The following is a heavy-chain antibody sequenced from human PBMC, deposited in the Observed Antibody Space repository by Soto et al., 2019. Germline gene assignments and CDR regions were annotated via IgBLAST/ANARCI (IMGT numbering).Heavy chain of an antibody. CDR2: IWYDGSNK. J-gene: IGHJ6*02. V-gene: IGHV3-33*01. CDR1: GFTFSSYG. Sequence: GGSLRLSCAASGFTFSSYGMHWVRQAPGKGLEWVAVIWYDGSNKYYADSVKGRFTISRDNSKNTLYLQMNSLRAEDTAVYYCARDLLFFDGGNNYGTDVWGQGTTVTVSS. D-gene: IGHD3-10*01. CDR3: ARDLLFFDGGNNYGTDV.